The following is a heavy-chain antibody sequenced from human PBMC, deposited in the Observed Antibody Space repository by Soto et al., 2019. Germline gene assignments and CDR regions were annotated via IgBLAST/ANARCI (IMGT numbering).Heavy chain of an antibody. D-gene: IGHD3-22*01. V-gene: IGHV2-5*01. J-gene: IGHJ4*02. Sequence: QITLKESGPTLVKPTQPLTLTCTFSGFSLSTSGVGVGWIRQPPGKALEWLALIYWNDDKRYSPSLKSRLTITKDTSKTQVVLTMTHMDPVDTATYYCAHSSNYDDSSGYPGYFDYWGQGTLVTVSS. CDR1: GFSLSTSGVG. CDR3: AHSSNYDDSSGYPGYFDY. CDR2: IYWNDDK.